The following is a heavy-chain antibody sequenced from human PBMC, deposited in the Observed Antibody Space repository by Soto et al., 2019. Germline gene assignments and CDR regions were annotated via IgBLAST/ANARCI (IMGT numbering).Heavy chain of an antibody. J-gene: IGHJ3*02. D-gene: IGHD3-9*01. V-gene: IGHV1-58*02. Sequence: QMQLVQSGPEVKKPGTSVKVSCKASGFTSTSSAMQWVRQARGQRLEWIGWIVVGSGNTNYAQKFQERVTITRDMSTSTAYMELSSLRSEDTAVYYCAAAMSIWRFDIWGQGTMVTVSS. CDR3: AAAMSIWRFDI. CDR1: GFTSTSSA. CDR2: IVVGSGNT.